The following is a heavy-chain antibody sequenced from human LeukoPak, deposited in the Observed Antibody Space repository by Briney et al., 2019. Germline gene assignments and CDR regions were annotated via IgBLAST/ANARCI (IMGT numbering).Heavy chain of an antibody. CDR2: INPNSGFT. D-gene: IGHD1-14*01. CDR1: GYTFTGYY. J-gene: IGHJ4*02. V-gene: IGHV1-2*06. Sequence: ASVKVSCKASGYTFTGYYMHWVRQAPGQGLEWMGRINPNSGFTNYAQNFQGRVTMTWDTSITTAYMELSRLRSDDTAVYYCARGTGNQDHWGQGTLVTVSS. CDR3: ARGTGNQDH.